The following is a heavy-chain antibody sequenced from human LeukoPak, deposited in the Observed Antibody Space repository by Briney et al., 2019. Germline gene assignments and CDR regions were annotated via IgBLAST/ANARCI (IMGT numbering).Heavy chain of an antibody. CDR3: AREGSMVRGVGIFGFDY. CDR2: MNADNGNT. V-gene: IGHV1-3*03. D-gene: IGHD3-10*01. CDR1: GYTFISYA. Sequence: ASVKVSCKSSGYTFISYAMHWVRQAPGQRLEWMGWMNADNGNTKYSQKFQGRVTITRDTSASTAYMELSSLKSEDMAVYYCAREGSMVRGVGIFGFDYWGQGTLVTVSS. J-gene: IGHJ4*02.